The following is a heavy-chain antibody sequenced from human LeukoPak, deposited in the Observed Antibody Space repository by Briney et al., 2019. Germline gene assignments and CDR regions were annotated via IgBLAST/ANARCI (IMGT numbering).Heavy chain of an antibody. J-gene: IGHJ3*02. CDR2: IYYSGST. D-gene: IGHD5-24*01. CDR3: ARAGRDGYNLSAFHI. V-gene: IGHV4-61*05. Sequence: SETLSLTCTVSGASISTNSYYWGWIRQPPGKGLEWIGYIYYSGSTNYNPSLKSRVTISVDTSKNQFSLKLSSVTAADTAMYYCARAGRDGYNLSAFHIWGQGTMVTVSS. CDR1: GASISTNSYY.